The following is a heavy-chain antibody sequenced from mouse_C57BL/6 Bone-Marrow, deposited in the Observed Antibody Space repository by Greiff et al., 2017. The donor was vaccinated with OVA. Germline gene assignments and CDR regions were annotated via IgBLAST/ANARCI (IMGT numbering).Heavy chain of an antibody. CDR1: GYTFTSYW. CDR2: IDPSDSYT. V-gene: IGHV1-69*01. J-gene: IGHJ3*01. CDR3: ARMDDYSFAY. Sequence: QVQLKESGAELVMPGASVKLSCKASGYTFTSYWMHWVKQRPGQGLEWIGEIDPSDSYTNYNQKFKGKSTLTVDKSSSTAYMQLSSLTSEDSAVYYCARMDDYSFAYWGQGTLVTVSA. D-gene: IGHD2-4*01.